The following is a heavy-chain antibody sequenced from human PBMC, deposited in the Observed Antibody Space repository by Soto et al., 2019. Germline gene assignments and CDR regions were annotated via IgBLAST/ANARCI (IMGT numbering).Heavy chain of an antibody. V-gene: IGHV4-59*01. D-gene: IGHD3-3*01. CDR1: GGSISSYY. CDR3: ARDPTIFRVVTRPHRYYYGMDV. J-gene: IGHJ6*02. Sequence: PSETLSLTCTVSGGSISSYYWSWIRQPPGKGLEWIGYIYYSGSTNYNPSLKSRVTISVDTSKNQFSLKLSSVTAADTAVYYCARDPTIFRVVTRPHRYYYGMDVWGHGTTVTVSS. CDR2: IYYSGST.